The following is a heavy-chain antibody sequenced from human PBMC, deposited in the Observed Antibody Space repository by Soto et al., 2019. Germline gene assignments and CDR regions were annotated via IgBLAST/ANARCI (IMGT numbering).Heavy chain of an antibody. CDR3: ARDKGSDYYGMHV. D-gene: IGHD1-26*01. CDR1: GGSISSYY. J-gene: IGHJ6*02. V-gene: IGHV4-59*01. Sequence: PSETLSLTCTVSGGSISSYYWSWIRQPPGKGLEWIGYIYYSGSTNYNPSLKSRVTISVDTSKNQFSLKLSSVTAADTAVYYCARDKGSDYYGMHVWGQGTSVTVSS. CDR2: IYYSGST.